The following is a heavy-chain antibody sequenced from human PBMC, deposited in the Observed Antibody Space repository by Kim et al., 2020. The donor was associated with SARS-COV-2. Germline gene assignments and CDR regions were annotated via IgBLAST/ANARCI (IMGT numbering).Heavy chain of an antibody. CDR2: VYSGGGRT. J-gene: IGHJ4*02. CDR1: GFIVSSNY. CDR3: ARMSMDSSSWRDEYYDY. V-gene: IGHV3-66*01. D-gene: IGHD6-13*01. Sequence: GGSLRLSWAVSGFIVSSNYMSWVRQAPGKGLEWVSIVYSGGGRTHYADSVKGRFTISRDNSKNMLYLQMNSLRAEDTAVYYCARMSMDSSSWRDEYYDYWGEGTLAAVSS.